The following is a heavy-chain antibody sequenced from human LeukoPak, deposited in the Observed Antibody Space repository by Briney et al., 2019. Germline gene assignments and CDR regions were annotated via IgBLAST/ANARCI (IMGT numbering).Heavy chain of an antibody. Sequence: SETLSLTCTVSGGSIRSSSYYWGWIRQPPGKGLEWIGSIYYSGSTYYNPSLKSRVTISVDTSKNQFSLSLTSVTAADTAVYYCATRATGGSWWGEGSLVTVSS. CDR1: GGSIRSSSYY. D-gene: IGHD1-26*01. CDR3: ATRATGGSW. V-gene: IGHV4-39*07. J-gene: IGHJ4*02. CDR2: IYYSGST.